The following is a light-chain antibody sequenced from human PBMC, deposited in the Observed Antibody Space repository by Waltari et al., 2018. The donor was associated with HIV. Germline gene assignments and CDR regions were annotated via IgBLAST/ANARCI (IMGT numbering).Light chain of an antibody. J-gene: IGKJ3*01. CDR3: QQSFSFPLT. V-gene: IGKV1-39*01. CDR1: ETVFSA. CDR2: SAS. Sequence: DIQMTQSPSPLSASVGDRVTITCRASETVFSALTWYQQKPGNAPNLLIHSASTLQSGVPSRFSGSGSGTDFTLTISNLQPEDFATYYCQQSFSFPLTFGPGTKLDV.